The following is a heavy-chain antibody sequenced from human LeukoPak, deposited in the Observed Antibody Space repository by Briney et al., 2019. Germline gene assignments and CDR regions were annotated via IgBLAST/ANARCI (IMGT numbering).Heavy chain of an antibody. CDR2: MNPNSGNT. D-gene: IGHD2-2*01. J-gene: IGHJ5*02. CDR3: ARAVRHQLLSDR. Sequence: ASVKVSCKTSGYTFSNYDVNWVRQATGQGPEWMEWMNPNSGNTGYALQFQGRVTMTSDTSISTAYMELSSLRSDDTAVYFCARAVRHQLLSDRWGQGTLVTVSS. V-gene: IGHV1-8*01. CDR1: GYTFSNYD.